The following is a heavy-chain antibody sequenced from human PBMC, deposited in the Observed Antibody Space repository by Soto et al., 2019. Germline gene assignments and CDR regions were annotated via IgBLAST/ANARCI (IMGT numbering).Heavy chain of an antibody. V-gene: IGHV3-23*01. D-gene: IGHD3-16*02. Sequence: GGSLRLSCAASGFTFSSYAMSWVRQAPGKGLEWVSAISGSGGSTYYADSVKGRFTISRDNSKNTLYLQMNSLRAEDTAVYYCVLPVWGSYRKPAFDYWGQGTLVTVSS. CDR2: ISGSGGST. CDR3: VLPVWGSYRKPAFDY. J-gene: IGHJ4*02. CDR1: GFTFSSYA.